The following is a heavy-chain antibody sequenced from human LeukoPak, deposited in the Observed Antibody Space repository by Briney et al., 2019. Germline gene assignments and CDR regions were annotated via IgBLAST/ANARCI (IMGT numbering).Heavy chain of an antibody. CDR2: ISSSSSYI. D-gene: IGHD3-22*01. Sequence: GGSLRLSCAASGFTFSSYSMNWVRQAPGKGLEWVSSISSSSSYIYYADSVKGRFTISRDNAKNSLYLQMNSLRAEDTALYYCAKSGGYYYDSSGPDYWGQGTLVTVSS. V-gene: IGHV3-21*04. CDR1: GFTFSSYS. CDR3: AKSGGYYYDSSGPDY. J-gene: IGHJ4*02.